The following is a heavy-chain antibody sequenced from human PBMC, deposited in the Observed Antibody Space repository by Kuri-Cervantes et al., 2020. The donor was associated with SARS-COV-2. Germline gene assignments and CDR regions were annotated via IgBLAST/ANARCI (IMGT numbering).Heavy chain of an antibody. CDR1: GFTFSGYW. Sequence: GGSLRLTCAASGFTFSGYWMNWVRQAPGKGLEWVANMKGDGSEKYYVDSVKGRFTISRDNAKNSLFLQMNSLRAEDTAVYYCARESSGSDDAFDIWGQGTMVTVSS. V-gene: IGHV3-7*03. D-gene: IGHD3-10*01. CDR3: ARESSGSDDAFDI. J-gene: IGHJ3*02. CDR2: MKGDGSEK.